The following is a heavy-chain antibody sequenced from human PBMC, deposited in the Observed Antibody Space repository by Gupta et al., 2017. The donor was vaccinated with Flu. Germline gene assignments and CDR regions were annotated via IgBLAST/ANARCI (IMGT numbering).Heavy chain of an antibody. V-gene: IGHV3-23*01. CDR1: GFTFSTYA. CDR2: VSGSGGST. CDR3: AKVPSGTSYFDY. Sequence: EVQLLESGGGLVQPGGSLRLSCAASGFTFSTYAMSWVRQAPGKGLEWVSAVSGSGGSTFYADSVKGRFTISRDNSKNTLYLQMNSLRAEDTAVYYCAKVPSGTSYFDYWGQGTLVTVSS. D-gene: IGHD1-7*01. J-gene: IGHJ4*02.